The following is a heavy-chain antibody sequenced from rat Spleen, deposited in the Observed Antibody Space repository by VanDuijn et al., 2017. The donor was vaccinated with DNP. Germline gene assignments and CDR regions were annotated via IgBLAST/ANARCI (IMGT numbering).Heavy chain of an antibody. Sequence: EVQLQESGPGLVKPSQSLSLTCSVTGYSITSNYWGWIRKFPGNKMEWIGHISYSGSTSYNPSLKSRISITRDTSKNQFFLQLNSLTTEDTATYYCASPRSLAYWGQGTLVTVSS. J-gene: IGHJ3*01. CDR2: ISYSGST. CDR1: GYSITSNY. D-gene: IGHD1-12*01. CDR3: ASPRSLAY. V-gene: IGHV3-1*01.